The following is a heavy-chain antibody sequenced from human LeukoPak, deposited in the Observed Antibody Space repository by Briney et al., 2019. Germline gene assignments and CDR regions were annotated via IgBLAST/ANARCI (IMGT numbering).Heavy chain of an antibody. D-gene: IGHD1-14*01. Sequence: HGESLKISCKASGYIFTNYWIGWVRQMPGKGLEWMGLIYPGDADTRYSPPFQGQVTISADKSISTAYLQWSSLEASDTAMYYCARGRDSAGYNLEYWGQGALVTVSS. CDR2: IYPGDADT. CDR3: ARGRDSAGYNLEY. V-gene: IGHV5-51*01. CDR1: GYIFTNYW. J-gene: IGHJ4*02.